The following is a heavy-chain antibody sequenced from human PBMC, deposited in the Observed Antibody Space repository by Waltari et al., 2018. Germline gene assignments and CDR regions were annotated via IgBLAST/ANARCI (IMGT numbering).Heavy chain of an antibody. V-gene: IGHV4-38-2*01. CDR2: IYHSGST. CDR1: GYSISSGYY. J-gene: IGHJ6*02. CDR3: ARALIVAFYGMDV. Sequence: QVQLQESGPGLVQPSETLSLTCAVSGYSISSGYYWGWIRQPPGKGLEWIGSIYHSGSTYYNPSLKSRVTISVDTSKNQFSLKLSSVTAADTAVYYCARALIVAFYGMDVWGQGTTVTVSS. D-gene: IGHD2-15*01.